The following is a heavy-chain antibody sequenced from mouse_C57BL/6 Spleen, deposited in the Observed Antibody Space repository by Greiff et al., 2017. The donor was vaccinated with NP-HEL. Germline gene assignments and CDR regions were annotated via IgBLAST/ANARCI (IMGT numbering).Heavy chain of an antibody. CDR3: AYSNYYGEVMDY. CDR2: INPSTGGN. D-gene: IGHD2-5*01. V-gene: IGHV1-42*01. CDR1: GYSFTGYY. J-gene: IGHJ4*01. Sequence: EVQLHHSLPELVKNVKEGKIKGKASGYSFTGYYMNWVKQSPEKSLEWIGEINPSTGGNIYNQKFKAKATLTVDKSSSTAYMQLKSLTSEDSAVYYCAYSNYYGEVMDYWGQGTSVTVSS.